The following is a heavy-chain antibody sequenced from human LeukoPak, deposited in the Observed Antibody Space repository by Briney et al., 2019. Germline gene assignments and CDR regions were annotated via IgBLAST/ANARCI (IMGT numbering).Heavy chain of an antibody. CDR2: DSIRGGT. CDR1: GVSISNYF. CDR3: ARGPLMSAGGGVDP. D-gene: IGHD6-13*01. V-gene: IGHV4-4*07. J-gene: IGHJ5*02. Sequence: SETLSLTCGVSGVSISNYFWSWIRQSAGKGLEWIGRDSIRGGTNYNPSLASRASMSIDTSKSQFSLKLTSVTAADTAVYYCARGPLMSAGGGVDPWGQGTLVIVSS.